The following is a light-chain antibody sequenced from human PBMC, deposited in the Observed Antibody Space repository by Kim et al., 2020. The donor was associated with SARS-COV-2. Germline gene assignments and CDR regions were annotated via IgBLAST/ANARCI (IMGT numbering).Light chain of an antibody. CDR1: KLGDKY. J-gene: IGLJ3*02. V-gene: IGLV3-1*01. Sequence: SYELTQPPSVSVSPGQTASITCSGDKLGDKYACWYQQKPGQAPVLVIYQDSERPSGIPERFSGSSSGNTATLTISGTQAMDEADYYCQAWDRSTGGFGGG. CDR3: QAWDRSTGG. CDR2: QDS.